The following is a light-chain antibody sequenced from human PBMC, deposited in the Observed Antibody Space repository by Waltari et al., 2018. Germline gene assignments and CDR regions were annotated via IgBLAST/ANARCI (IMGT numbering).Light chain of an antibody. Sequence: QSVLTQPPSVSAAPGQMVSISCSGDIGNNYVSWYQQVPGTAPKHVIHDNNKRPSGTPERYSASKTATSATLVITGLQTGDEADYFCGSWINSLSTVVFGGRTKLTVL. CDR3: GSWINSLSTVV. CDR2: DNN. J-gene: IGLJ2*01. CDR1: IGNNY. V-gene: IGLV1-51*01.